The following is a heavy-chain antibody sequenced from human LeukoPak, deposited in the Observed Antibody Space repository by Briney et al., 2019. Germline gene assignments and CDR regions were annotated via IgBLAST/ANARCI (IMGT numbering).Heavy chain of an antibody. J-gene: IGHJ4*02. CDR2: VHKSGST. D-gene: IGHD1-26*01. Sequence: KTGGSLRLSCAVSASGIAFSRCWMHWVRQPPGKGLEWIGEVHKSGSTNYYPSLQSRVTISIDKSKNQIALELTSVTAADTAVYYCAKEIVGAPTPGAYWGQGILVTVSS. CDR1: ASGIAFSRCW. V-gene: IGHV4-4*02. CDR3: AKEIVGAPTPGAY.